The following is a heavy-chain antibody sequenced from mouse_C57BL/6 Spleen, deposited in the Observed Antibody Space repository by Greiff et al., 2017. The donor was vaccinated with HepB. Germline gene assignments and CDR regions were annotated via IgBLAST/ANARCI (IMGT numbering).Heavy chain of an antibody. J-gene: IGHJ1*03. CDR1: GYTFTDYE. CDR2: IDPETGGT. CDR3: TRDGYYWYFDV. D-gene: IGHD2-3*01. Sequence: VKLVESGAELVRPGASVTLSCKASGYTFTDYEMHWVKQTPVHGLEWIGAIDPETGGTAYNQKFKGKAILTADKSSSTAYMELRSLTSEDSAVYYCTRDGYYWYFDVWGTGTTVTVSS. V-gene: IGHV1-15*01.